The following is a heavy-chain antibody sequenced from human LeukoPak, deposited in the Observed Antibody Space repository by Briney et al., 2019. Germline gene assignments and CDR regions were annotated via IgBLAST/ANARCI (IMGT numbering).Heavy chain of an antibody. Sequence: GGSLRLSCAASGFTFSSYAMNWVRQAPGKGLEWVSYISSSGSTVYYADSVKGRFTISRDNAKNSLYLQMNSLRAEDTAVYYCAELGITMIGGVWGKGTTVTISS. CDR2: ISSSGSTV. J-gene: IGHJ6*04. V-gene: IGHV3-48*03. D-gene: IGHD3-10*02. CDR3: AELGITMIGGV. CDR1: GFTFSSYA.